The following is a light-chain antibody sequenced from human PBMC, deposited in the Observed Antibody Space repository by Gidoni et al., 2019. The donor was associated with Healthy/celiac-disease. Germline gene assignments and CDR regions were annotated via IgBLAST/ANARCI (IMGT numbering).Light chain of an antibody. Sequence: QSVLTQPPSVSDAPRQRVTISCSGSSSNIGNNAVNWYQQLPGKAPKLLIYYDDLLPSGVSDRFSDSKSGTSASLAISGLQSEDEADYYCAAWDDRLNGPVFGGGTKLTVL. V-gene: IGLV1-36*01. CDR1: SSNIGNNA. CDR2: YDD. J-gene: IGLJ2*01. CDR3: AAWDDRLNGPV.